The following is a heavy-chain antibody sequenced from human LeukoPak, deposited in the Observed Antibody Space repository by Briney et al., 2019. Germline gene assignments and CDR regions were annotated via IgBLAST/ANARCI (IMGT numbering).Heavy chain of an antibody. CDR2: ITGSGTTT. CDR3: ALSSSWYGGFFDY. Sequence: PGGSLRLSCTASGFAFSNYGINWVRRAPSKGLEWVSGITGSGTTTYYADSLKGRVTISRDNSKNTLYLQMNSLRAEDTAVYYCALSSSWYGGFFDYWGQGTLVTVSS. V-gene: IGHV3-23*01. D-gene: IGHD6-13*01. J-gene: IGHJ4*02. CDR1: GFAFSNYG.